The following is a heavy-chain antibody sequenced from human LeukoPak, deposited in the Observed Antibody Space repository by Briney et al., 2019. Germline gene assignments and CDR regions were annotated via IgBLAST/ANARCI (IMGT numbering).Heavy chain of an antibody. CDR2: INPSIEST. CDR1: GYTFTSYY. D-gene: IGHD5-18*01. CDR3: AREWRIQLYLPDY. Sequence: ASVKVSCKASGYTFTSYYMHWVRQAPGQGLEWMGIINPSIESTNYAQKFQGRVTMTRDTSTSTVYMKLSSLRSEDTAVYYCAREWRIQLYLPDYWGQGTLVTVSS. V-gene: IGHV1-46*01. J-gene: IGHJ4*02.